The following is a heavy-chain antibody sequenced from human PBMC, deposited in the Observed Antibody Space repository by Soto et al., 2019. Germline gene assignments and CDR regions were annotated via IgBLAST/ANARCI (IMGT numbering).Heavy chain of an antibody. CDR2: MNPNSGNT. V-gene: IGHV1-8*01. D-gene: IGHD3-3*01. CDR3: ARLTYYEFWSGFQPLGPLFDP. J-gene: IGHJ5*02. Sequence: ASVKVSCKASGYTFTSYDINWVRQATGQGLEWMGWMNPNSGNTGYAQKFQGRVTMTRNTSISTAYMELSSLRCEDTAVYYCARLTYYEFWSGFQPLGPLFDPWGQGTLVSVSS. CDR1: GYTFTSYD.